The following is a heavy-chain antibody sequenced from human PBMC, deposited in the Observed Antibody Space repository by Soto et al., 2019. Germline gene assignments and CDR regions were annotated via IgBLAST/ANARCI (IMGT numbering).Heavy chain of an antibody. CDR1: GYTFTGYY. J-gene: IGHJ3*02. V-gene: IGHV1-2*02. CDR2: INPNSGGT. CDR3: ASSVVPAAFDAFDI. D-gene: IGHD2-2*01. Sequence: ASVKVSCKASGYTFTGYYIHWVRQAPGQGLEWMGWINPNSGGTNYAQKFQGRVTMTTDTSTSTAYMELRSLRSDDTAVYYCASSVVPAAFDAFDIWGQGTMVTVSS.